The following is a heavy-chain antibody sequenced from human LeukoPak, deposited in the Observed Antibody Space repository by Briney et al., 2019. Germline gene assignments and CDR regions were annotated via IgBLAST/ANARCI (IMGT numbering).Heavy chain of an antibody. CDR3: AKDSIEGATSEPYYMDV. CDR2: IRYDGSNK. J-gene: IGHJ6*03. Sequence: GGSLRLSCAASGFTFSSYGMHWVRQAPGKGLEWVAFIRYDGSNKYYADSVKGPFNISRANSKNTLYLQMNSLRAEDTAVYYCAKDSIEGATSEPYYMDVWGKGTTVTVSS. CDR1: GFTFSSYG. V-gene: IGHV3-30*02. D-gene: IGHD1-26*01.